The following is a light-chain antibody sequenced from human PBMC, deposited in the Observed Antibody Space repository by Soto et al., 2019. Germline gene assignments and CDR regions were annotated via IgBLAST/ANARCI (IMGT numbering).Light chain of an antibody. CDR2: EGS. V-gene: IGLV2-23*03. Sequence: ALTQPASVSGSPGQSITISCTGTSSDVGSYNLVSWYQQHPGKAPKLMIYEGSKRPSGVSNRFSGSKSGNTASLTISGLQAEDEADYYCCSYAGSSTFVVFGGGTKQTVL. CDR1: SSDVGSYNL. CDR3: CSYAGSSTFVV. J-gene: IGLJ2*01.